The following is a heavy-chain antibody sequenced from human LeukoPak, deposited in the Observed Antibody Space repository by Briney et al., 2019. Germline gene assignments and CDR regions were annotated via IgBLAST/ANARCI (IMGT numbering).Heavy chain of an antibody. CDR2: IYTSGST. CDR1: GGSISSYY. V-gene: IGHV4-4*07. Sequence: SETLSLTCTVSGGSISSYYWSWIRQPAGKGLEWIGRIYTSGSTNYNPSLKSRVTMSVDTSKNQFSLKLSSVTTADTAVYYCARGIAAAKWVYFDYWGQGTLVTVSS. D-gene: IGHD6-13*01. CDR3: ARGIAAAKWVYFDY. J-gene: IGHJ4*02.